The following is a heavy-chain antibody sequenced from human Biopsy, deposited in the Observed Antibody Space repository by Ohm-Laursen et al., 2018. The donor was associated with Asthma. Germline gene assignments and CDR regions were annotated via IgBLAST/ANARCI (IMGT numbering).Heavy chain of an antibody. CDR3: ARDRYGDYVGWFDP. D-gene: IGHD4-17*01. CDR2: ISSSSSYI. CDR1: GFTFSTSW. V-gene: IGHV3-21*01. Sequence: SLRLSCTAPGFTFSTSWMNWVRQAPGKGLEWVSSISSSSSYIYYADSVKGRFTISRDNAKNSLYLQMNSLRAEDTAVYYCARDRYGDYVGWFDPWGQGTLVTVSS. J-gene: IGHJ5*02.